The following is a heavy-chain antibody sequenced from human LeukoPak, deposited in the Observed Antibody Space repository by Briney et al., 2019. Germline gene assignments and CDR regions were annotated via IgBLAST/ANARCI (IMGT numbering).Heavy chain of an antibody. CDR1: GYTFTGYY. CDR3: ARIPIVVVPAGDY. V-gene: IGHV1-2*02. J-gene: IGHJ4*02. CDR2: INPNSGGT. Sequence: GASVKVSCKASGYTFTGYYMHWVRQAPGQGLEWMGWINPNSGGTNYAQKFQGRVTMTRDTSISTAYTELSRLRSDDTAVYYCARIPIVVVPAGDYWGQGTLVTVSS. D-gene: IGHD2-2*01.